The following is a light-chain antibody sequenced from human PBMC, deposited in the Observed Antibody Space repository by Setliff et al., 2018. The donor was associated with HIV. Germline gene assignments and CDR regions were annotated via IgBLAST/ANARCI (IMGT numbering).Light chain of an antibody. Sequence: QSVLTQPPSASGTPGQRVTISCSGSSSNIGSNYVYWYQQLPGTAPKLLIYRNNQRPSGVSNRFSGSKSGNTASLTISGLQVEDESDYYCCSFTSSNTYVFGTGTKVTVL. V-gene: IGLV1-47*01. J-gene: IGLJ1*01. CDR3: CSFTSSNTYV. CDR1: SSNIGSNY. CDR2: RNN.